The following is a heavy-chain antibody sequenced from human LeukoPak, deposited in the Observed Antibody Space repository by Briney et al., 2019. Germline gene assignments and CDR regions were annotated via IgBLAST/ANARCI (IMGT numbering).Heavy chain of an antibody. CDR1: GFTFDDYA. Sequence: GGSLRLSCAASGFTFDDYAMHWVRQAPGKGLEWVSGISWNSGSIGYADSVKGRFTISRDNAKNSLYLQMNSLRAEDTALYYCAKGSDSSGYYYYGMDVWGQGTTVTVSS. V-gene: IGHV3-9*01. CDR2: ISWNSGSI. J-gene: IGHJ6*02. CDR3: AKGSDSSGYYYYGMDV. D-gene: IGHD3-22*01.